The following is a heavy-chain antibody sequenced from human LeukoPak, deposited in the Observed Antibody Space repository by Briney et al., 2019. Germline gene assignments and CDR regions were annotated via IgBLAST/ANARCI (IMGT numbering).Heavy chain of an antibody. V-gene: IGHV3-23*01. Sequence: GGSLRLSCAASGFTFSRYAMSWVRQAPGKGLEWVSSISGSGDSPYYAGSVKGRFTISRDNSKNTLYLQMNSLRAEDTAVYYCTTDPYYDSSHDYWGQGTLVTVSS. CDR3: TTDPYYDSSHDY. CDR2: ISGSGDSP. J-gene: IGHJ4*02. CDR1: GFTFSRYA. D-gene: IGHD3-22*01.